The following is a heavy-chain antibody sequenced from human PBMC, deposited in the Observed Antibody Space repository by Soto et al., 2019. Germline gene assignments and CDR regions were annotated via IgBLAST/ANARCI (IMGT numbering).Heavy chain of an antibody. Sequence: QSQTLSLTCAISGDSVSSNSAAWNWIRQSPSRGLEWLGRTYYRSKWYNDYAVSVKSRITINPDTSKNQFSLQLNSVTPEDTAVYYCARDLGMAKVNDYYYYMDVWGKGTTVTVSS. CDR2: TYYRSKWYN. V-gene: IGHV6-1*01. J-gene: IGHJ6*03. D-gene: IGHD7-27*01. CDR3: ARDLGMAKVNDYYYYMDV. CDR1: GDSVSSNSAA.